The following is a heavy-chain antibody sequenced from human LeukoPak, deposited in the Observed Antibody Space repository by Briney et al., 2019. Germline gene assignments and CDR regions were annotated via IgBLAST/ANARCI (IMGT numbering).Heavy chain of an antibody. Sequence: PGRSLRLSCAASGFTFSSYAMHWVRQAPGKGLEWVAVISYDGSNKYYADPVKGRFTISRDNSKNTLYLQMNSLRAEDTAVYYCAKGKDYYLDYWGQGTLVTVSS. V-gene: IGHV3-30*04. CDR1: GFTFSSYA. D-gene: IGHD3-10*01. CDR2: ISYDGSNK. J-gene: IGHJ4*02. CDR3: AKGKDYYLDY.